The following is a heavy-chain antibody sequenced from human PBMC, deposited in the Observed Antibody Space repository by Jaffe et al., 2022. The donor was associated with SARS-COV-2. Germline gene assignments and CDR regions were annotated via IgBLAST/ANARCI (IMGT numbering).Heavy chain of an antibody. V-gene: IGHV5-51*01. J-gene: IGHJ3*02. CDR3: ARHPDSSSFDGGAFDI. CDR1: GYSFTSYW. CDR2: IYPGDSDT. Sequence: EVQLVQSGAEVKKPGESLKISCKGSGYSFTSYWIGWVRQMPGKGLEWMGIIYPGDSDTRYSPSFQGQVTISADKSISTAYLQWSSLKASDTAMYYCARHPDSSSFDGGAFDIWGQGTMVTVSS. D-gene: IGHD6-13*01.